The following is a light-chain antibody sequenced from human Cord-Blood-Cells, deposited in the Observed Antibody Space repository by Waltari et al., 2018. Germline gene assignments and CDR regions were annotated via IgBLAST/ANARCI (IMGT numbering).Light chain of an antibody. CDR2: EGS. CDR1: SSDVGSYNL. Sequence: QSALTQPASVSGSPGQSITISCTGTSSDVGSYNLVSWYQQHPGKAPKLMIYEGSKRPSGVSNRFSGAKSGITASLTISGLQAEVEADYYCCSYAGSSTPQVVFGGGTKLTVL. J-gene: IGLJ2*01. CDR3: CSYAGSSTPQVV. V-gene: IGLV2-23*01.